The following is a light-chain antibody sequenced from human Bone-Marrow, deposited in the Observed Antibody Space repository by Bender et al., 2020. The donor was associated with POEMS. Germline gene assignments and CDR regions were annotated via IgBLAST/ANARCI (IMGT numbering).Light chain of an antibody. V-gene: IGLV3-21*02. CDR3: QVWDSSSDHYV. CDR2: DDS. Sequence: SYVLTQPPSLSVAPGETATVTCGGNNIRSKSVHWYQQKPGQAPVLVVYDDSDRPSGIPERFSGSKSGNTASLTISRVEAGDEADYYCQVWDSSSDHYVFGTGTKVTVL. J-gene: IGLJ1*01. CDR1: NIRSKS.